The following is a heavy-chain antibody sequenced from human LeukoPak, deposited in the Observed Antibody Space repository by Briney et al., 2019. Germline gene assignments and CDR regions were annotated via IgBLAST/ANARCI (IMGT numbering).Heavy chain of an antibody. D-gene: IGHD3-22*01. V-gene: IGHV1-2*02. CDR2: INPNSGGT. CDR3: AGYYYDSSGYSYFQH. CDR1: GYTFTGYY. J-gene: IGHJ1*01. Sequence: SSVKVSCKASGYTFTGYYMHWVRQAPGQGLEWMGWINPNSGGTNYAQKFQGRVTMTRDTSISTAYMELSRLRSDDTAVYYCAGYYYDSSGYSYFQHWGQGTLVTVSS.